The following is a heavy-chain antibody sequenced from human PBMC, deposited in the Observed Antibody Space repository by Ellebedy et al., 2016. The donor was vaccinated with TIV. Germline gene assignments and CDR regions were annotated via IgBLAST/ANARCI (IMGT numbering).Heavy chain of an antibody. CDR2: MNPNSGNT. CDR1: GYTFTSYD. V-gene: IGHV1-8*01. CDR3: ARSFIAAAFDY. J-gene: IGHJ4*02. D-gene: IGHD6-13*01. Sequence: AASVKVSCKASGYTFTSYDINWVRQATGQGLEWMGWMNPNSGNTGYAQKFQGRVTMTRNTSISTAYMELRSLRSDDTAVYYCARSFIAAAFDYWGQGTLVTVSS.